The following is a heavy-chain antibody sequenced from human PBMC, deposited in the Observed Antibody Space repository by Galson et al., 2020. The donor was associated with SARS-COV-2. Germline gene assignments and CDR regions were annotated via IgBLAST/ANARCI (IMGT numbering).Heavy chain of an antibody. D-gene: IGHD3-22*01. J-gene: IGHJ3*02. Sequence: GGSLRLSCAASGFTFSRYWMHWVRQAPGKGLVWVSLVNSDGTSTSYADSVKGRFTISRDNTKNTLFLQMNSLRPEDTAMYYCAKEYYYDSSGPLDAFDIWGQGTMVTVSS. V-gene: IGHV3-74*01. CDR3: AKEYYYDSSGPLDAFDI. CDR1: GFTFSRYW. CDR2: VNSDGTST.